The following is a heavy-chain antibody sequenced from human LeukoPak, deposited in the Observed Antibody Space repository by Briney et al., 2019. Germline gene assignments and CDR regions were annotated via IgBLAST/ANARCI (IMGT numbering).Heavy chain of an antibody. CDR1: GFTLSSYA. Sequence: GGSLRLSCAASGFTLSSYAMHWVRQAPGKGLEWVAVISYDGSNKYYADSVKGRFTISRDNSKNTLYLQMNSLRAEDTAAYYCAREGASVVPAAITYYYYYYMDVWGKGTTVTVSS. CDR2: ISYDGSNK. J-gene: IGHJ6*03. D-gene: IGHD2-2*01. CDR3: AREGASVVPAAITYYYYYYMDV. V-gene: IGHV3-30*04.